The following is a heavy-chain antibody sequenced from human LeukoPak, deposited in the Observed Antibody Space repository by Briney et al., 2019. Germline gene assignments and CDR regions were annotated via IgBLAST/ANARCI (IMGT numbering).Heavy chain of an antibody. CDR1: GFTFSTYS. CDR3: TTRPIYLGESY. Sequence: GGSLRLSCAASGFTFSTYSMNWVRQAPGKGLEWVGRIKNKLHGGGTDYPAPVKGRFTISRDDSKNTVYLQMDSLTTEDTAVYFCTTRPIYLGESYWGQGTLVSVSS. V-gene: IGHV3-15*01. J-gene: IGHJ4*02. CDR2: IKNKLHGGGT. D-gene: IGHD3-10*01.